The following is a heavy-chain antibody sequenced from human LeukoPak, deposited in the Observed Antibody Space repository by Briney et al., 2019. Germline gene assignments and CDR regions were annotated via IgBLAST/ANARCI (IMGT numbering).Heavy chain of an antibody. CDR1: GYTFTSYG. J-gene: IGHJ3*02. Sequence: ASVKVSCKASGYTFTSYGISWVRQAPGQGLEWMGWISAYNGNTNYAQKLQGRVTMTEDTSTDTAYMELSSLRSDDTAVYYCATAAPYMTTVIRGTFDIWGQGTMVTVSS. V-gene: IGHV1-18*01. CDR3: ATAAPYMTTVIRGTFDI. CDR2: ISAYNGNT. D-gene: IGHD4-17*01.